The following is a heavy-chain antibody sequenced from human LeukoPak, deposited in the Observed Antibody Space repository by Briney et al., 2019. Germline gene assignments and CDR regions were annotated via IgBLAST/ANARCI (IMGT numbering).Heavy chain of an antibody. CDR1: GFTFSSYA. Sequence: GSLRLSCAASGFTFSSYAMSWVRQPPGKGLEWIGSIYYSGSTYYNPSLKSRVTISVDTSKNQFSLKLSSVTAADTAVYYCARRTPPRRYYYDSSGYSPGAFDIWGQGTMVTVSS. CDR3: ARRTPPRRYYYDSSGYSPGAFDI. D-gene: IGHD3-22*01. V-gene: IGHV4-39*01. J-gene: IGHJ3*02. CDR2: IYYSGST.